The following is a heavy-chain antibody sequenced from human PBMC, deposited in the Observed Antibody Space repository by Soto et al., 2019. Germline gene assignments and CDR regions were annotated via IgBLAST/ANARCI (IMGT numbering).Heavy chain of an antibody. Sequence: PGGSLRLSCAASGFTFSIYSMNWVRQAPGKGLEWVSSISSSSSYIYYADSVKGRFTISRDNAKNSLYLQMNTLRAEDTAVYYCARSPGRDGYNKFDYWGQGTLVTVSS. V-gene: IGHV3-21*01. D-gene: IGHD1-1*01. CDR1: GFTFSIYS. CDR3: ARSPGRDGYNKFDY. CDR2: ISSSSSYI. J-gene: IGHJ4*02.